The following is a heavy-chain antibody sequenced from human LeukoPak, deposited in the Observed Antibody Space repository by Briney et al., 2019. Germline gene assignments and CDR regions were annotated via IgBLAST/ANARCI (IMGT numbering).Heavy chain of an antibody. CDR1: GYTFTGYY. CDR2: ISPNSGGT. D-gene: IGHD1-26*01. Sequence: ASVKVSCKASGYTFTGYYMHWVRQAPGQGLEWMGWISPNSGGTNYAQKFQGRVTMTRDTSISTAYMELSRLRSDDTAVYYCARGGSVLPYSGSYLSRNDYWGQGTLVTVSS. V-gene: IGHV1-2*02. CDR3: ARGGSVLPYSGSYLSRNDY. J-gene: IGHJ4*02.